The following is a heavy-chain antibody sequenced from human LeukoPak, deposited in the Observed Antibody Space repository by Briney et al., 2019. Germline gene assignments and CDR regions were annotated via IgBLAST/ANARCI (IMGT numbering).Heavy chain of an antibody. Sequence: GGSLRLSGAASGFTFSSYAMSWVRQAPGKGLEWVSCITGSGGGTYYADSVKGRFTISRDKSKNALYLQMNSLTAEYTALYYCAKGSSDSCYSFLDYWGQGTLVTVSS. CDR3: AKGSSDSCYSFLDY. V-gene: IGHV3-23*01. CDR1: GFTFSSYA. CDR2: ITGSGGGT. D-gene: IGHD2-15*01. J-gene: IGHJ4*02.